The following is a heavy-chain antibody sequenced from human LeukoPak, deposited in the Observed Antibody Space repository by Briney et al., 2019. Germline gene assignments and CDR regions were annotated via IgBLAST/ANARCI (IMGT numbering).Heavy chain of an antibody. CDR1: GFTFDDYG. CDR2: INWNGGST. CDR3: ARDIYYDSSGYLY. J-gene: IGHJ4*02. V-gene: IGHV3-20*04. D-gene: IGHD3-22*01. Sequence: AGGSLRLSCAAPGFTFDDYGMSWVRQAPGKGLEWASGINWNGGSTGYADSVKGRFTISRDNAKNSLYLQMNSLRAEDTALYYCARDIYYDSSGYLYWGQGTLVTVSS.